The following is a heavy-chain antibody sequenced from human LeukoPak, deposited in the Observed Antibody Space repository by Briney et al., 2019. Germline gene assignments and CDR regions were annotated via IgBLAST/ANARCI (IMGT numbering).Heavy chain of an antibody. CDR2: IYYSGST. D-gene: IGHD2-2*01. CDR1: GGSISSSSYY. Sequence: PSETLSLTCTVSGGSISSSSYYWGWIRQPPGKGLEWIGSIYYSGSTYYNPSLKSRVTISVDTSKNQFSLKLSSVTAADTAVYYCARLIVVVPAATYYFDYWGQGTLVTVSS. CDR3: ARLIVVVPAATYYFDY. J-gene: IGHJ4*02. V-gene: IGHV4-39*01.